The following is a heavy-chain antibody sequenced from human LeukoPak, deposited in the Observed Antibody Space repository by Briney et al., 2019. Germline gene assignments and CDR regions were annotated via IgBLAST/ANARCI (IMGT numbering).Heavy chain of an antibody. CDR2: ISGSSSHT. CDR3: AKQVPGQWLTPTSD. J-gene: IGHJ4*02. CDR1: GFSFSDYY. Sequence: PGGSLRLSCAASGFSFSDYYMSWIRQAPGKGLEWVSAISGSSSHTYYADSVKGRFTISRDNSKNTLYLQMSSLRVEDTAVYYCAKQVPGQWLTPTSDWGQGTLVTVSS. V-gene: IGHV3-23*01. D-gene: IGHD6-19*01.